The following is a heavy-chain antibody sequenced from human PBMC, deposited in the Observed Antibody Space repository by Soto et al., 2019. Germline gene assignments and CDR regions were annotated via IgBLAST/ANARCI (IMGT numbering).Heavy chain of an antibody. J-gene: IGHJ4*02. D-gene: IGHD3-10*01. CDR1: GGSCSGYY. CDR3: ARGPLTMVRGVINAFDY. CDR2: INHSGST. Sequence: SEPRSLACAVWGGSCSGYYWSWISQPPGKGLEWIGEINHSGSTNYNPSLKSRVTISVDTSKNQFSLKLSSVTAADTAVYYCARGPLTMVRGVINAFDYSGQGTLATVSS. V-gene: IGHV4-34*01.